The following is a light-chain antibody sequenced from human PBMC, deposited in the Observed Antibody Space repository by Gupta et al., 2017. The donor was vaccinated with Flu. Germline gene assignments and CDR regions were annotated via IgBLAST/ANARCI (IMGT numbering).Light chain of an antibody. CDR1: NIGSKS. V-gene: IGLV3-21*03. CDR2: DDS. J-gene: IGLJ2*01. Sequence: GKTARITCGGNNIGSKSVQWYQQKPGQAPVLVVYDDSNRPSGIPERFSGSNSGNTATLTISRVEAGDEADYYCQVWDRSSESGVFGGGTKLTVL. CDR3: QVWDRSSESGV.